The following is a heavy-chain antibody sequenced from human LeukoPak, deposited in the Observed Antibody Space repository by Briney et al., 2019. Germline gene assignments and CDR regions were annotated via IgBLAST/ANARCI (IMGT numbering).Heavy chain of an antibody. CDR1: GFTFSSHW. J-gene: IGHJ3*02. Sequence: GGSLRLSCAASGFTFSSHWMHWVRQAPGKGLVWVSRINSDGSSISYADSVKGRFTISRDNAKNTLYLQMNSLRAEDTAVYYCARAPDDLLHGRAFDIWGQGTMVTVSS. CDR2: INSDGSSI. CDR3: ARAPDDLLHGRAFDI. V-gene: IGHV3-74*01. D-gene: IGHD2-15*01.